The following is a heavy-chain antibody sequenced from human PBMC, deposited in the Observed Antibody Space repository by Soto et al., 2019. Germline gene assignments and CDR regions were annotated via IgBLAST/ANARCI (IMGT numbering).Heavy chain of an antibody. D-gene: IGHD1-1*01. CDR1: GSTFSFYD. CDR2: ISSGGGTV. CDR3: ARKASDDLDY. V-gene: IGHV3-48*03. J-gene: IGHJ4*02. Sequence: GGTLRLYCAASGSTFSFYDVNWVRQAPGKGLEWVSYISSGGGTVYYADSVKGRFTISRDNAKNSLYLQMNSLRAEDTAVYYCARKASDDLDYWGQGTLVTVSS.